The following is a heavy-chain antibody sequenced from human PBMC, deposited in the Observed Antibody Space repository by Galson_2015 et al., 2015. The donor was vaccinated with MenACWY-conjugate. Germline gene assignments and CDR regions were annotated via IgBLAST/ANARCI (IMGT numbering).Heavy chain of an antibody. CDR1: GGSISSYY. D-gene: IGHD3-22*01. V-gene: IGHV4-59*01. J-gene: IGHJ6*02. Sequence: SETLSLTCPISGGSISSYYWSSILQPPGKGLEWIGYIYYSGSTNYNPSLKSRVTISVDTSKNQFSLKLSSVTAADTAVYYCARDRVIYDSSGYSQTYGMDVWGQGTTVTVSS. CDR3: ARDRVIYDSSGYSQTYGMDV. CDR2: IYYSGST.